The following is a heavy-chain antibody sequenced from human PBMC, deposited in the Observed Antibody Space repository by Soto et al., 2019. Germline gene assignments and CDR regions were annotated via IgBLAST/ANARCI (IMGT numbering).Heavy chain of an antibody. CDR3: ARDAGSWGY. D-gene: IGHD3-10*01. V-gene: IGHV3-48*02. CDR2: IISSSTT. CDR1: GFTFTTYS. J-gene: IGHJ4*02. Sequence: GGSLRLSCAASGFTFTTYSMNWVRQAPGKGLEWVSYIISSSTTYYADSVKGRFTISRDNAKNSLYLQMNSLRDEDTAVYYCARDAGSWGYWGQGTLVTVSS.